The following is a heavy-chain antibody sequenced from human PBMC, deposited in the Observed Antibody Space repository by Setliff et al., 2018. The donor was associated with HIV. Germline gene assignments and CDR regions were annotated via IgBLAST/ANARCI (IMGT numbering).Heavy chain of an antibody. CDR2: IHTSGNT. J-gene: IGHJ4*02. CDR3: AKGAGFYGDYTFDH. Sequence: SETLSLTCAVYGGSFSNYYWTWIRQPAGKGLQWIGRIHTSGNTNYNPSLQSRVTISMVASRNQFSLKVTSVTAADTAVYYCAKGAGFYGDYTFDHWGQGRQVTVSS. V-gene: IGHV4-59*10. CDR1: GGSFSNYY. D-gene: IGHD4-17*01.